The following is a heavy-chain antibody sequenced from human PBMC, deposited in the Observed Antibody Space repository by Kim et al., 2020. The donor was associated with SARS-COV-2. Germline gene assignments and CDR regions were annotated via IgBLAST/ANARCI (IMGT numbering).Heavy chain of an antibody. D-gene: IGHD6-13*01. CDR3: ARDALTYSSSWYGRSQVGEWFDP. J-gene: IGHJ5*02. CDR2: IYYSGST. Sequence: SETLSLTCTVSGGSISSYYWSWIRQPPGKGLEWIGYIYYSGSTNYNPSLKSRVTISVDTSKNQFSLKLSSVTAADTAVYYCARDALTYSSSWYGRSQVGEWFDPWGQGTLVTVSS. V-gene: IGHV4-59*13. CDR1: GGSISSYY.